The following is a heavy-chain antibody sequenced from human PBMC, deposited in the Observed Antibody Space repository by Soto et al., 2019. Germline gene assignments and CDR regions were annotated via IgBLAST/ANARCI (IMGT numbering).Heavy chain of an antibody. CDR2: ISSTTNYI. CDR1: GFTFSRYS. Sequence: RGGSLRLYCAASGFTFSRYSMNWFRQAPGKGLEWVSSISSTTNYIYYADSMKGRFTVSRDNAKNSVYLDMNSLSAEDTAVYYCARESEDLTSNFDYWGQGTLVTVSS. CDR3: ARESEDLTSNFDY. J-gene: IGHJ4*02. V-gene: IGHV3-21*01.